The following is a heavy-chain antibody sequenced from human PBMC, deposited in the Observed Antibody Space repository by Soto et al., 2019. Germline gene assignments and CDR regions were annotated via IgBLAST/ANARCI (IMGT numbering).Heavy chain of an antibody. CDR1: GDSFTSYW. CDR3: AKASWNDDY. V-gene: IGHV5-51*01. J-gene: IGHJ4*02. Sequence: PGEPLNISCKGSGDSFTSYWIGWVRQMPGKGLEWMGIIYPGDSDTRYSPSFQGQVTISADKSISTAYLQMNSLRAEDTAVYYCAKASWNDDYWVQGTLVTVSS. D-gene: IGHD1-1*01. CDR2: IYPGDSDT.